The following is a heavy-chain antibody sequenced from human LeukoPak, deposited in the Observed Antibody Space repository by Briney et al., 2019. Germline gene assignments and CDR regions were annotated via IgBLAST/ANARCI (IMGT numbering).Heavy chain of an antibody. CDR3: ARVIGWDEPFDL. V-gene: IGHV3-74*01. CDR1: GFTLSNYW. CDR2: INTDGSST. J-gene: IGHJ3*01. Sequence: GGSLRLSRSASGFTLSNYWIHWVRQAPGKGLVWVSRINTDGSSTNYADSVRGRFTVSRDNAKNTLYLQMNSLRVEDTAVYYCARVIGWDEPFDLWGHGTLVTVSS. D-gene: IGHD1-26*01.